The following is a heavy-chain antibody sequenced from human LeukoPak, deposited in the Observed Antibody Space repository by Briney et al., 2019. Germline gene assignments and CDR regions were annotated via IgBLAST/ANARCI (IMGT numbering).Heavy chain of an antibody. D-gene: IGHD6-19*01. Sequence: ASVKVSCKAPGYTFTSYGISWVRQAPGQGLEWMGWISAYNGNTNYAQKLQGRVTMTTDTSTSTAYMELRSLRSDDTAVYYCARDFISRAVAGPEPAGLIRAYYYYMDVWGKGTTVTVSS. J-gene: IGHJ6*03. CDR1: GYTFTSYG. V-gene: IGHV1-18*01. CDR2: ISAYNGNT. CDR3: ARDFISRAVAGPEPAGLIRAYYYYMDV.